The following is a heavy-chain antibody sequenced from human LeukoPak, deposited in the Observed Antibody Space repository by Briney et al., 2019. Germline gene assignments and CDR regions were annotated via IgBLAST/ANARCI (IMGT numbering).Heavy chain of an antibody. Sequence: GGSLRLSCAASGFTFSNYWMSWVRQAPGKGLEWVANIRQDGNEKYYVDSVKGRFTISRDNAKNPLYLQMNSLRAEDTALYYCARDVLVAGATGTFDIWGQGTLVTVSS. D-gene: IGHD1-14*01. CDR3: ARDVLVAGATGTFDI. J-gene: IGHJ3*02. CDR2: IRQDGNEK. CDR1: GFTFSNYW. V-gene: IGHV3-7*03.